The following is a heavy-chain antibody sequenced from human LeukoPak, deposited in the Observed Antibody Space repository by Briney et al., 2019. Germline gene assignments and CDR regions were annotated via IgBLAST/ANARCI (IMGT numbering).Heavy chain of an antibody. CDR3: ARTAPFKLGATLTFDY. J-gene: IGHJ4*02. Sequence: ASVKVSCKASGYTFTSYYIHWVRQAPGQGLEWMGIIYPGGGSTSYAQKFQGRVTMTRDMSTSTVYMELSSLRSEDTAVYYCARTAPFKLGATLTFDYWGQGTLVTVSS. CDR1: GYTFTSYY. CDR2: IYPGGGST. V-gene: IGHV1-46*01. D-gene: IGHD1-26*01.